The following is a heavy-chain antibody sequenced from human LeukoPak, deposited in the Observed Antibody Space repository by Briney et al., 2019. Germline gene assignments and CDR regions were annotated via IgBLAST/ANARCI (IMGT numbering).Heavy chain of an antibody. J-gene: IGHJ3*02. CDR1: GFTFSNYN. D-gene: IGHD6-6*01. Sequence: GGSLRLSCAASGFTFSNYNMNWVRQAPGKGLEWVSSISSSSSYIYYADSVKGRFTISRDNAKNSLYLQMNSLRAEDTAVYYCARHGVSADAFDIWGQGTMVTVSS. CDR2: ISSSSSYI. V-gene: IGHV3-21*01. CDR3: ARHGVSADAFDI.